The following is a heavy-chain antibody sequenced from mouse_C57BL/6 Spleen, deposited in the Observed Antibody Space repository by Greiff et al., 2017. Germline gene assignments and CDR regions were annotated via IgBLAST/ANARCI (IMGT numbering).Heavy chain of an antibody. CDR3: ATTTVVPHWYFDV. CDR1: GYTFTSYW. Sequence: VQLQQSGAELVKPGASVKLSCKASGYTFTSYWMHWVKQRPGQGLEWIGMIHPNSGSTNYNEKFKSKATLTVDKSSSTAYMQLSSLTSEDSAVYYCATTTVVPHWYFDVWGTGTTVTVSS. CDR2: IHPNSGST. J-gene: IGHJ1*03. D-gene: IGHD1-1*01. V-gene: IGHV1-64*01.